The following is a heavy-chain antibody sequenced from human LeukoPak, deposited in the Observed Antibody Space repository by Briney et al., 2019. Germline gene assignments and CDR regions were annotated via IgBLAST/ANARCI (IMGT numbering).Heavy chain of an antibody. J-gene: IGHJ5*02. D-gene: IGHD3-22*01. CDR3: ARDSQFDSSGHAP. CDR2: IHYTGST. CDR1: GGSISLSNYY. Sequence: SETLSLTCSGSGGSISLSNYYWAWIRQPPGKGLEWIGSIHYTGSTYYSASLKSRVTISVDTSKNQFSLKLPSVTAADTAVYYCARDSQFDSSGHAPWRQGILVTVSS. V-gene: IGHV4-39*07.